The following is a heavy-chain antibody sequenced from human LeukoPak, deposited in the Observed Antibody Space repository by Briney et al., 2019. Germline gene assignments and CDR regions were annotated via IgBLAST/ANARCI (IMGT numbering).Heavy chain of an antibody. J-gene: IGHJ4*02. Sequence: ASVKVSCKTSGYSFTTYGTNWVRQAPGQGLEWMGWITAYNGDTNYAHKFQGRFTMTTDTYTRTVYMELRGLKSNDTAVYYCARGVSNRWADFWGQGTLVTVSS. CDR3: ARGVSNRWADF. D-gene: IGHD2/OR15-2a*01. CDR2: ITAYNGDT. CDR1: GYSFTTYG. V-gene: IGHV1-18*01.